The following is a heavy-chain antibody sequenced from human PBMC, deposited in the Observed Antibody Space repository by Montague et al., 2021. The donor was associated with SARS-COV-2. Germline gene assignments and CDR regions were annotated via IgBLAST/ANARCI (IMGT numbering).Heavy chain of an antibody. V-gene: IGHV3-30-3*01. D-gene: IGHD2/OR15-2a*01. CDR1: GFTFSSYA. J-gene: IGHJ6*02. Sequence: SLRLSCAASGFTFSSYAMHWVRQAPGKGLEWVAVISYDGSNKYYADSVKGRFTISRDNSKNTLYLQMNSLRAEDTAVYYCARTLLDYYGMDVWGQGTTVTVPS. CDR3: ARTLLDYYGMDV. CDR2: ISYDGSNK.